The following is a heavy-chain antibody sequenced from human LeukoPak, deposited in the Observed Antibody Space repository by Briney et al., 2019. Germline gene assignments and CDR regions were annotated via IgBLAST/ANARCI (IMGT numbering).Heavy chain of an antibody. J-gene: IGHJ5*02. CDR1: GGSFGGYH. CDR2: ITYGGTT. V-gene: IGHV4-34*01. D-gene: IGHD2-2*01. Sequence: SETLSLTCAVYGGSFGGYHWNWIRQPPGKRLKWIGEITYGGTTNYNPSLRSRVTMSVDTSKKQFSLKLTSVTAADTALYYCVRGRYCSSTNCYDWFDPWGPGTHASVSS. CDR3: VRGRYCSSTNCYDWFDP.